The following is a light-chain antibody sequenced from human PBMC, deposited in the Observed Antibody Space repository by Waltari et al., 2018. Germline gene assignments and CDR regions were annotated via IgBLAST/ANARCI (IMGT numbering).Light chain of an antibody. CDR1: SNDVGAFTY. CDR3: NSYTNRVTVV. J-gene: IGLJ2*01. CDR2: EVS. Sequence: QSALTQPASVSGSPGQSITISCTGTSNDVGAFTYVSWYQQHPGKAPKLIIYEVSNRPSGFSNRFAGSKSGNTASLTISGLQAEDEADYYCNSYTNRVTVVFGGGTKLTVL. V-gene: IGLV2-14*01.